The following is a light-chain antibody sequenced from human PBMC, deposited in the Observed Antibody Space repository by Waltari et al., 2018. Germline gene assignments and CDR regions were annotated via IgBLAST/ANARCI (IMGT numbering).Light chain of an antibody. CDR1: SSDVGGYNY. Sequence: QSALTQPASVSGSPGQSITISCTGTSSDVGGYNYVSWYQQHPGKAPKLIIYVVSYRPSGVSTHFSGSKSGNTASLTISGLQAEDEADYYCNSYTNSKTQIFGGGTKLTVL. V-gene: IGLV2-14*01. CDR2: VVS. J-gene: IGLJ2*01. CDR3: NSYTNSKTQI.